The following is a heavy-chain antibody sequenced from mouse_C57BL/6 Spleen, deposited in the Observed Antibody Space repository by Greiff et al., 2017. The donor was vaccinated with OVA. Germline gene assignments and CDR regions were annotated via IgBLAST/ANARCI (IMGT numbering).Heavy chain of an antibody. CDR3: AVLYYYGSSYFDY. Sequence: QVQLQQPGAELVMPGASVKLSCKASGYTFTSYWMHWVKQRPGQGLEWIGEIDPSDSYPNYNQKFKGKSTLTVDKSSSTAYMQLSSLTSEDSAVYYCAVLYYYGSSYFDYWGQGTTLTVSS. V-gene: IGHV1-69*01. D-gene: IGHD1-1*01. J-gene: IGHJ2*01. CDR1: GYTFTSYW. CDR2: IDPSDSYP.